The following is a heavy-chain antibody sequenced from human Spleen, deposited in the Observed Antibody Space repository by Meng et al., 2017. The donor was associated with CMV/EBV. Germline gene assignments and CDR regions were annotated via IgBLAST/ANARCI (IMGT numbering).Heavy chain of an antibody. D-gene: IGHD3-10*01. Sequence: GESLKISCAASGFTFSSYGMHWVRQAPGKGLEWVAFIRYDGSNKYYADSVKGRFTISRDNSKNTQYLQMNSLRAEDTAVYYCAKVFYYGSGSYPPTIDYWGQGTLVTVSS. CDR1: GFTFSSYG. CDR2: IRYDGSNK. V-gene: IGHV3-30*02. J-gene: IGHJ4*02. CDR3: AKVFYYGSGSYPPTIDY.